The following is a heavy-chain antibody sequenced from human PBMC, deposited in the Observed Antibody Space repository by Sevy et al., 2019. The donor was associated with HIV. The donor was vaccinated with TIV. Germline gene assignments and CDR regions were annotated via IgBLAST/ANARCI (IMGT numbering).Heavy chain of an antibody. CDR3: AKDYGGNSGGAFDI. CDR1: GFTFSSYG. V-gene: IGHV3-30*18. CDR2: ISYDGSNK. Sequence: GGSLRLSCAASGFTFSSYGMHRVRQAPGKGLEWVAVISYDGSNKYYADSVKDRFTISRDNSKNTLYLQMNSLRAEDTAVYYCAKDYGGNSGGAFDIWGQGTMVTVSS. J-gene: IGHJ3*02. D-gene: IGHD4-17*01.